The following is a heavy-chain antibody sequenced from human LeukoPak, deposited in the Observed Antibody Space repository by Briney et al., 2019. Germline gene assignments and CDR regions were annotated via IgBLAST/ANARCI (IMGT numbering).Heavy chain of an antibody. CDR2: IIAHRNT. V-gene: IGHV1-18*04. Sequence: ASVKVSCKASGYIFINYGIDWVRQAPGQGLEWMGWIIAHRNTYYAQEFQGRVTMTTDTSTGTAYMELRSLRSDDTALYYCARGRYCTGTNCFPQWLDPWGPGTLVTVSS. D-gene: IGHD2-8*02. J-gene: IGHJ5*02. CDR3: ARGRYCTGTNCFPQWLDP. CDR1: GYIFINYG.